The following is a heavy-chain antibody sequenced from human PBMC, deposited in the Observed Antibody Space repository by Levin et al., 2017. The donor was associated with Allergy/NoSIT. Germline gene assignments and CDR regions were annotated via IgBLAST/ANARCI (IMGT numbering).Heavy chain of an antibody. CDR3: ARVGQYGSGSYLVY. D-gene: IGHD3-10*01. V-gene: IGHV1-2*02. Sequence: GESLKISCKASGYTFTDYYIHWVRQAPGQGLEWMGWINPNSGVTNYAQNFQGRVTMTRDTSISTAYMELSRMRSDDTAVYFCARVGQYGSGSYLVYWGQGILVTVSS. CDR1: GYTFTDYY. J-gene: IGHJ4*02. CDR2: INPNSGVT.